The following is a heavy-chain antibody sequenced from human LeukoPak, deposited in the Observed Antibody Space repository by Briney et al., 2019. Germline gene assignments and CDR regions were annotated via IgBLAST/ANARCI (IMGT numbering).Heavy chain of an antibody. Sequence: GGSLRLSCAASGFPFQDSGLSWVRQAPGKGLEWISGINWNGDTTVYADSVKGRFTISRDNAKNTLSLQMNSLRAEDTGVYYCARAPSEIGGYYPEYFRHWGQGTLVTVSS. CDR1: GFPFQDSG. D-gene: IGHD3-22*01. CDR3: ARAPSEIGGYYPEYFRH. CDR2: INWNGDTT. J-gene: IGHJ1*01. V-gene: IGHV3-20*04.